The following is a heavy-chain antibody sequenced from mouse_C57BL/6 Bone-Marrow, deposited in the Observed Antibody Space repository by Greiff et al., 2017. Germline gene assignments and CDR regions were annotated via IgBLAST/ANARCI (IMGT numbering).Heavy chain of an antibody. J-gene: IGHJ2*01. Sequence: QVQLQQPGAELVRPGTSVKLSCKASGYTFTSYWMHWVKQRPGQGLEWIGVIDPSDSYTNYNQKFKGKATLTVDTSSSTAYMQLSSLTSEDSAVYYCARPPGSRGSYWGQGTTLTVSS. CDR1: GYTFTSYW. CDR2: IDPSDSYT. V-gene: IGHV1-59*01. D-gene: IGHD4-1*01. CDR3: ARPPGSRGSY.